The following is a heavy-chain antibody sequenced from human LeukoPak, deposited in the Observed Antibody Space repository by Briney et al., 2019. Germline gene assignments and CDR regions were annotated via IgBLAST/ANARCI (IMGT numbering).Heavy chain of an antibody. J-gene: IGHJ4*02. Sequence: GGSLRLSCAASGFTFSSYSMNWVRQAPGKGLEWVSFISSSSSTIYYADSVKGRFTISRDNAKNSLYLQMNSLRAEDTAVYYCARDRGGSCSAIDYWGQGTLDTVSS. D-gene: IGHD2-15*01. CDR1: GFTFSSYS. V-gene: IGHV3-48*04. CDR3: ARDRGGSCSAIDY. CDR2: ISSSSSTI.